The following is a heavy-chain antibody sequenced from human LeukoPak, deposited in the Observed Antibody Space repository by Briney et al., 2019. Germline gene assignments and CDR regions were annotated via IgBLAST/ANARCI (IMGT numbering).Heavy chain of an antibody. CDR1: GGTFSSFG. CDR2: IIPIFGTA. V-gene: IGHV1-69*06. D-gene: IGHD2-8*01. Sequence: ASVKVSXKASGGTFSSFGISWVRQAPGQGLEWIGGIIPIFGTAHYAQKFQGRVTVTADKSTNTAYMELSRLRSEGTAVYYCARVYADPDYYFDYWGQGTLVTVSS. J-gene: IGHJ4*02. CDR3: ARVYADPDYYFDY.